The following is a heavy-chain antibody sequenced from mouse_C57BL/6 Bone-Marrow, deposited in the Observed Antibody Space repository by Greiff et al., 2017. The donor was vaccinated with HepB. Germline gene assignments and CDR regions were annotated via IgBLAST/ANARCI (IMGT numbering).Heavy chain of an antibody. J-gene: IGHJ3*01. Sequence: QVQLKESGAELVRPGASVKLSCKASGYTFTDYYINWVKQRPGQGLEWIARIYPGSGNTYYNEKFKGKATLTAEKSSSTAYMQLSSLTSEDSAVYFCALYYDYDVGAWFAYWGQGTLVTVSA. V-gene: IGHV1-76*01. CDR2: IYPGSGNT. CDR1: GYTFTDYY. D-gene: IGHD2-4*01. CDR3: ALYYDYDVGAWFAY.